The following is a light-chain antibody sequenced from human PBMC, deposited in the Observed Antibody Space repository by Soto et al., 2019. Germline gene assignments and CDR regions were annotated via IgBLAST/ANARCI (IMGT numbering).Light chain of an antibody. J-gene: IGKJ5*01. V-gene: IGKV1-39*01. CDR3: QQSYRTPPIT. Sequence: DIQMTQSPSSLSASVGDRVTITCRASQSISSYLNWYQQKPGKAPKLLIYAASSLQSGVPSRFSGSGSGTDFTLTISSLQPEDFATYYCQQSYRTPPITFGQGTR. CDR2: AAS. CDR1: QSISSY.